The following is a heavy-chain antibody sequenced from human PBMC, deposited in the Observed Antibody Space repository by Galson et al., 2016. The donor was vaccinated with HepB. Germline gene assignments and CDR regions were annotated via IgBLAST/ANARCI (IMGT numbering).Heavy chain of an antibody. CDR3: ARGGIAMGLDY. CDR1: GDSFNSDY. Sequence: SETLSLTCTVAGDSFNSDYGSWIRQPPGKGLEWIGYIYYSGSTSYNPSLDSRVTISMDTSKSQFSLQLTSVTAADTAIYYCARGGIAMGLDYWGPGTRFAVSS. V-gene: IGHV4-59*01. D-gene: IGHD5-24*01. J-gene: IGHJ4*02. CDR2: IYYSGST.